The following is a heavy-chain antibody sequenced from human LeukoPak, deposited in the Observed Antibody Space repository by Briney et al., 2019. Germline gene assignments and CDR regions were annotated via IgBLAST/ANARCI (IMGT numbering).Heavy chain of an antibody. CDR2: ISSSSSYI. D-gene: IGHD4-17*01. Sequence: GGSLRLSCAASGFTFSSYSMNWVCQAPGKGLEWVSSISSSSSYIYYADSVKGRFTISRDNAKNSLYLQMNSLRAEDTAVYYCARENGDYGDYWGQGTLVTVSS. J-gene: IGHJ4*02. V-gene: IGHV3-21*01. CDR1: GFTFSSYS. CDR3: ARENGDYGDY.